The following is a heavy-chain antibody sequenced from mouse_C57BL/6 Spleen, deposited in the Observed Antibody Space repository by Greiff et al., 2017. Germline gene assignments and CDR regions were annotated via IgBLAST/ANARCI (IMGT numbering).Heavy chain of an antibody. J-gene: IGHJ2*01. CDR2: INPNNGGT. CDR1: GYTFTDYY. Sequence: VQLKQSGPELVKPGASVKISCKASGYTFTDYYMNWVKQSHGKSLEWIGDINPNNGGTSYNQKFKGKATLTVDKSSSTAYMELRSLTSEDSAVYYCARVYYGSSYLNYWGQGTTLTVSS. D-gene: IGHD1-1*01. CDR3: ARVYYGSSYLNY. V-gene: IGHV1-26*01.